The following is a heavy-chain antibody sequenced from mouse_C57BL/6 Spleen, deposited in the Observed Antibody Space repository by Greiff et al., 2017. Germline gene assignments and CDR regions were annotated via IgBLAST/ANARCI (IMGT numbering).Heavy chain of an antibody. D-gene: IGHD1-1*01. CDR2: INPSNGGT. CDR3: AGSLIYYYGSSYDWYFDV. J-gene: IGHJ1*03. V-gene: IGHV1-53*01. CDR1: GYTFTSYW. Sequence: QVQLQQPGTELVKPGASVKLSCKASGYTFTSYWMHWVKQRPGQGLEWIGNINPSNGGTNYNEKFKSKATLTVDKSSSTAYMQLSSLTSEVSAVYYCAGSLIYYYGSSYDWYFDVWGTGTTVTVSS.